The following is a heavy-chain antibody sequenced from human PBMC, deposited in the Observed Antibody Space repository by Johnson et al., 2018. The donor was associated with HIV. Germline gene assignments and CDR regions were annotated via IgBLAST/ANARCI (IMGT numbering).Heavy chain of an antibody. CDR1: TVTFDDDA. J-gene: IGHJ3*01. V-gene: IGHV3-9*01. CDR2: ISWNSDII. CDR3: AKGIVTGGRVFLDGCDF. Sequence: VQLVESGGGVVRPGGSLRLSCTASTVTFDDDAMHWVRQPPGKGLEWVSGISWNSDIIGYADAVKGRFSISRDNTKNSLYLQMNSLRADDTAVYYCAKGIVTGGRVFLDGCDFWGQGTMVTVSS. D-gene: IGHD2-15*01.